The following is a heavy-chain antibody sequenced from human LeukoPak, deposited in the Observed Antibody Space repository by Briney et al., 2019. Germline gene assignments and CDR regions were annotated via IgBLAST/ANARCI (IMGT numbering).Heavy chain of an antibody. CDR2: IYPGDSDT. CDR1: GYTFTTYW. D-gene: IGHD2-15*01. V-gene: IGHV5-51*01. Sequence: GESLKISCQGSGYTFTTYWISWVRQMPGEGLEWMGIIYPGDSDTTYSPSFQGQVTFSADKSISTAYLQWRSLKASDTAMYYCARNSHSNGMDVWGQGTTVTVSS. J-gene: IGHJ6*02. CDR3: ARNSHSNGMDV.